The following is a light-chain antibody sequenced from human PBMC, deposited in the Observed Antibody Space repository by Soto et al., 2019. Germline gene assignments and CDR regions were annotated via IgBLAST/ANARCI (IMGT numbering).Light chain of an antibody. CDR3: TSWDDSMNGLL. V-gene: IGLV1-44*01. CDR1: SSNIRSNP. CDR2: NNN. Sequence: QSVLTQPPSASGTPGQRVTISCSGGSSNIRSNPVNWYQQLPGTAPKLLIYNNNQRPSGVPDRFSGSKSGTSASLAISGLQSEDEAEYHCTSWDDSMNGLLFGGGTQLTVL. J-gene: IGLJ2*01.